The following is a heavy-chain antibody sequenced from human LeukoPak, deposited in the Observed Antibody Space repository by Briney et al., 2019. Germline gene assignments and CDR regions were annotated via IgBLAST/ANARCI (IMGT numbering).Heavy chain of an antibody. V-gene: IGHV4-59*01. CDR1: GGSISSYY. CDR2: IYYSGST. D-gene: IGHD2-8*01. Sequence: SETLSLTCTVSGGSISSYYWSWIRQPPGKGLEWIGYIYYSGSTNYNPSLKSRVTISVDTSKNQFSLKLSSVTAADTAVYYCASMYPRADAFDIWGQGTMVTVSS. J-gene: IGHJ3*02. CDR3: ASMYPRADAFDI.